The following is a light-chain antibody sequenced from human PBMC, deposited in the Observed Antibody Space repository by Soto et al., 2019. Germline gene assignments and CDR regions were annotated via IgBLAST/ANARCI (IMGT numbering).Light chain of an antibody. CDR2: GSS. CDR1: QSVDTTY. J-gene: IGKJ5*01. Sequence: TQSLGTLSLTRGESATLSSSASQSVDTTYITWYQQKPGQAPRLLLYGSSGRATGIPDRLSGSGSGTDFTVSISSLETPDYAVYYCQQLTTGLRVTVGQGTRLDIK. V-gene: IGKV3D-20*02. CDR3: QQLTTGLRVT.